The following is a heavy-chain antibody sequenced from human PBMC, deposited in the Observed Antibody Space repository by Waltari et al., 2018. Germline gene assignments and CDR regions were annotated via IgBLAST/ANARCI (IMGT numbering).Heavy chain of an antibody. J-gene: IGHJ2*01. CDR1: GYTFTSYD. V-gene: IGHV1-8*02. CDR2: MNPNSGKT. D-gene: IGHD3-9*01. CDR3: ARGLRYFDWLSWYFDL. Sequence: QVQLVQSGAEVKKPGASVKVSCKASGYTFTSYDINWVRQATGQGLEWMGRMNPNSGKTGYEQKFQGRVTITRNTSISTAYMELSSLRSEDTAVYYCARGLRYFDWLSWYFDLWGRGTLVTVSS.